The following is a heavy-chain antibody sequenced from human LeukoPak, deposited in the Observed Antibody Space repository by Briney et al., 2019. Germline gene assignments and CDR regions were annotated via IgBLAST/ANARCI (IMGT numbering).Heavy chain of an antibody. D-gene: IGHD3-22*01. CDR3: AREPPRYYYDSSGYYWFDP. CDR2: MNPNSGNT. Sequence: ASVKVSCKDSGYTFTSYDINWVRQAPGQGLEWMGWMNPNSGNTGYAQKFQGRVTMTRNTSISTAYMELSSLRSEDTAVYYCAREPPRYYYDSSGYYWFDPWGQGTLVTVSS. V-gene: IGHV1-8*01. CDR1: GYTFTSYD. J-gene: IGHJ5*02.